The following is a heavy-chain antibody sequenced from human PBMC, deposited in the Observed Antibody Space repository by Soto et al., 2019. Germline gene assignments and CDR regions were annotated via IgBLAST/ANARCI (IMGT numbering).Heavy chain of an antibody. CDR1: SGSISSNNW. J-gene: IGHJ6*03. CDR3: ASVLRDYYYYTMDV. CDR2: IYHSGST. Sequence: SETLSLTCAVSSGSISSNNWWSWVRQPPGKGLEWIGEIYHSGSTNYSPSFKSRVAISVDKSKDQFSLKLSSVTAADTAVYYCASVLRDYYYYTMDVWGKGTTVTVSS. V-gene: IGHV4-4*02.